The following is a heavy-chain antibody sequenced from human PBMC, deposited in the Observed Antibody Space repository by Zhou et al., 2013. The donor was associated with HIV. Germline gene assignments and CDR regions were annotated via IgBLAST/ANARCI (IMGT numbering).Heavy chain of an antibody. CDR1: GYIFNEYY. D-gene: IGHD6-19*01. CDR3: VRDGGPVEFDR. V-gene: IGHV1-2*02. CDR2: INPKSGET. Sequence: QVQLVQSGPEFKEPGASVKVSCKASGYIFNEYYIHWVRQAPGHGPEWMGFINPKSGETKYGDKFQDRVTLSRDTSMRTTYMELTRLTYDDSAMYYCVRDGGPVEFDRWGQGTLVIVSS. J-gene: IGHJ5*02.